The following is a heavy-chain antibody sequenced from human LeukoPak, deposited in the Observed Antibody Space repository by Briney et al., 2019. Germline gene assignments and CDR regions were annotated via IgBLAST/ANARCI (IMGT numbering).Heavy chain of an antibody. CDR2: INPSGGST. V-gene: IGHV1-46*01. CDR1: GYTFTSYY. D-gene: IGHD1-14*01. J-gene: IGHJ4*02. CDR3: AREPLGRPRTYYFDY. Sequence: ASVKVSCKASGYTFTSYYMHWVRQAPGQGLEWMGIINPSGGSTSYAQKFQGRVTMTRDTSTSTVYMELSSLRSEDTAVYYCAREPLGRPRTYYFDYWGQGTLVTVS.